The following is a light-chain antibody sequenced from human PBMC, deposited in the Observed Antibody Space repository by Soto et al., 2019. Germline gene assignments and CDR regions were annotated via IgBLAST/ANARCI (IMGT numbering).Light chain of an antibody. Sequence: QYALTQPASVSGSPGQSITVSCTGTSSDIGGYNYVSWYQHHPGKAPQLIIYEVNLRPSGVSDRFSASKSGDTASLTISGLQAGDEADYYCCSYSTSNTHNYVFGTGTKLTVL. CDR2: EVN. V-gene: IGLV2-14*01. CDR3: CSYSTSNTHNYV. J-gene: IGLJ1*01. CDR1: SSDIGGYNY.